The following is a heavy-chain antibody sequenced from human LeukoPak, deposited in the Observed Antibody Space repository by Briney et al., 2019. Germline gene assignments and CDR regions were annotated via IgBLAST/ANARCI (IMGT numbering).Heavy chain of an antibody. CDR1: GYTFTGYY. D-gene: IGHD3-9*01. CDR2: INPNSGGT. CDR3: ARSPHILTGENFDY. V-gene: IGHV1-2*02. J-gene: IGHJ4*02. Sequence: ASVKVSCKTSGYTFTGYYMHWVRLAPGQGLEWMGWINPNSGGTNYAQKFQDRVSMTRDTSISTAYMHLSRLRSDDTAVYYCARSPHILTGENFDYWGQGTLLTVSS.